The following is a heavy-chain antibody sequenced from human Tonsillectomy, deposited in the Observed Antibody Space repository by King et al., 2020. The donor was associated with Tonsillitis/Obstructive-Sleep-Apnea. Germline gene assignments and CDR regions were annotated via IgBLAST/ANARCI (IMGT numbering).Heavy chain of an antibody. Sequence: MQLVQSGGGLVQPGGSLRLSCAASGFTFSSYALHWVRQAPGKGLEYVSAISSNGGSTYCANSVKGRFTVSRDNSKNTLYLQMGSLRAEDMAVYYCARGGYDSPYYMDVWGKGTTVTVSS. J-gene: IGHJ6*03. D-gene: IGHD5-12*01. CDR2: ISSNGGST. V-gene: IGHV3-64*01. CDR1: GFTFSSYA. CDR3: ARGGYDSPYYMDV.